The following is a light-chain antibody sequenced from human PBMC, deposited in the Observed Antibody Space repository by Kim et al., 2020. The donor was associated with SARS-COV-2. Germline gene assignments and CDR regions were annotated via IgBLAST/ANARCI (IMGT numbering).Light chain of an antibody. V-gene: IGKV1-9*01. CDR3: QHLHSYPVT. J-gene: IGKJ5*01. CDR1: QGISND. Sequence: ASVGDRVTITCRASQGISNDLSWYQQKPGKAPNLLIYAASTLQSGVPSRFSGSGSGADFTLTISSLQPEDFATYYCQHLHSYPVTFGQGTRLEIK. CDR2: AAS.